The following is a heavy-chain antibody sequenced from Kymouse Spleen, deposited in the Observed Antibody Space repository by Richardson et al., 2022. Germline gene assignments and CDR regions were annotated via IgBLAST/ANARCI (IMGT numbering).Heavy chain of an antibody. CDR1: GGSISSSSYY. J-gene: IGHJ4*02. Sequence: QLQLQESGPGLVKPSETLSLTCTVSGGSISSSSYYWGWIRQPPGKGLEWIGSIYYSGSTYYNPSLKSRVTISVDTSKNQFSLKLSSVTAADTAVYYCARDIAVAPFDYWGQGTLVTVSS. CDR3: ARDIAVAPFDY. V-gene: IGHV4-39*01. D-gene: IGHD6-19*01. CDR2: IYYSGST.